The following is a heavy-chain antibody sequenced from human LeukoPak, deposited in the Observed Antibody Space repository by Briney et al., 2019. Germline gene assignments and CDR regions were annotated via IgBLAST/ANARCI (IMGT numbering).Heavy chain of an antibody. CDR2: ISGDGRDT. CDR1: GFSFSSFG. Sequence: PGGSLRLSCGASGFSFSSFGMSWVRQAPGRGLQWVSSISGDGRDTFYADSVKGRFTVSRDNSKTTMFLQMNSLRVEDTALYYCARGARLQPMGEFWGQGTLVTVSS. J-gene: IGHJ4*02. V-gene: IGHV3-23*01. CDR3: ARGARLQPMGEF. D-gene: IGHD4-11*01.